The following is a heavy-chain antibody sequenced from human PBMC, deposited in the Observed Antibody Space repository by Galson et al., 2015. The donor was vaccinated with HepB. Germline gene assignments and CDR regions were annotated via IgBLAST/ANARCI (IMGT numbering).Heavy chain of an antibody. CDR3: ARDLRAGYYYYYGMDV. V-gene: IGHV1-3*01. D-gene: IGHD5-24*01. Sequence: SVKVSCKASGYTFTSYAMHWVRQAPGQRLEWMGWINAGNGNTKYSQKFQGRVTITRDTSASTAYMELSSLRSEDTAVYYCARDLRAGYYYYYGMDVWGQGTTVTVSS. CDR1: GYTFTSYA. J-gene: IGHJ6*02. CDR2: INAGNGNT.